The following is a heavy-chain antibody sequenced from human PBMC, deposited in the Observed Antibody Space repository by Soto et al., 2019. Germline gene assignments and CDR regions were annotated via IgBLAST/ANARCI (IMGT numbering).Heavy chain of an antibody. CDR3: AREGPESSSSIYYFTY. J-gene: IGHJ4*02. V-gene: IGHV3-23*01. D-gene: IGHD6-6*01. Sequence: EVQLLESGGGLVQPGGSLRLSCAASGFTFSSYAMSWVRQAPGKGLEWVSAISGSGGDTYYADSVKGRFTISRDNSKHTLYLQMNSLRAEDTAVYYCAREGPESSSSIYYFTYWGQGTLVTVSS. CDR1: GFTFSSYA. CDR2: ISGSGGDT.